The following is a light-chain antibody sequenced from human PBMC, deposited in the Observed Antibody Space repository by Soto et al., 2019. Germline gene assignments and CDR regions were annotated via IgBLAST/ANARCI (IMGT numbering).Light chain of an antibody. CDR3: QQYGSSPPYP. CDR2: GAS. Sequence: EIVLTQSPGTLSLSPGERATLSCRASQSVSSSYLAWYQQKPGQAPRLLIYGASSRATGIPDRFSGSGSGTDFTLTISRLEPEDLAVYYCQQYGSSPPYPFGQGTKREIK. J-gene: IGKJ2*01. CDR1: QSVSSSY. V-gene: IGKV3-20*01.